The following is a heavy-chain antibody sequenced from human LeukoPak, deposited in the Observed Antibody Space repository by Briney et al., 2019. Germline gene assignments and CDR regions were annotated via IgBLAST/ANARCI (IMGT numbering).Heavy chain of an antibody. CDR1: GGTFSSYA. CDR3: VRDLNYYDSQTAAHLDL. V-gene: IGHV1-69*05. Sequence: SVKVSCKASGGTFSSYAISWVRQAPGQGLEWMGGIIPIFGTANYAQKFQGRVTITTDESTSTAYMELSSLRSEDTAFYYCVRDLNYYDSQTAAHLDLWGRGTLITVSS. J-gene: IGHJ2*01. CDR2: IIPIFGTA. D-gene: IGHD3-16*01.